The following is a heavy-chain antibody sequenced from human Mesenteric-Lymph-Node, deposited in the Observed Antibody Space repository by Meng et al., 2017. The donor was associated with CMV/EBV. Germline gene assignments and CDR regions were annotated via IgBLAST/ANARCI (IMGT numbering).Heavy chain of an antibody. V-gene: IGHV1-2*02. CDR2: INPNSGGT. Sequence: YTFTGYYMHWVRQAPGQGLEWMGWINPNSGGTNYAQKFQGRVTMTRDTSISTAYMELSRLRSDDTAVYYYARGPDNWNYGSQNWFDPWGQGTLVTVSS. CDR1: YTFTGYY. J-gene: IGHJ5*02. D-gene: IGHD1-7*01. CDR3: ARGPDNWNYGSQNWFDP.